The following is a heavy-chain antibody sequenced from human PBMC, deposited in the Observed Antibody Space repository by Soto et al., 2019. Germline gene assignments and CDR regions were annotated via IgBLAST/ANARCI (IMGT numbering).Heavy chain of an antibody. CDR3: ARQAFILRGARTGFAP. V-gene: IGHV4-31*03. J-gene: IGHJ5*02. CDR2: IYHSGTT. D-gene: IGHD3-16*01. CDR1: GGSISSGGYY. Sequence: ASETLSLTCTVSGGSISSGGYYWSWIRQHPGKGLEWIGYIYHSGTTYYNPSLKSRVTISVDTSKNQFSLKLSSVTAADTTVYFFARQAFILRGARTGFAPGGREPLVTFPS.